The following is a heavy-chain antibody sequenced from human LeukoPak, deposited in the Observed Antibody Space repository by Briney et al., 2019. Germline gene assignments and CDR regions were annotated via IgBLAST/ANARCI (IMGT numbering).Heavy chain of an antibody. V-gene: IGHV4-31*03. J-gene: IGHJ3*02. CDR3: ARSRSGYSYDHAAFDI. D-gene: IGHD5-18*01. CDR2: IYYSGST. CDR1: GGSISSGGYY. Sequence: NSSETLSLTCTVSGGSISSGGYYWSWIRQHPGKGLEWIGYIYYSGSTYYNPSLKSRVTISVDTSKNQFSLKLSSVTAVDTAVYYCARSRSGYSYDHAAFDIWGQGTMVTVSS.